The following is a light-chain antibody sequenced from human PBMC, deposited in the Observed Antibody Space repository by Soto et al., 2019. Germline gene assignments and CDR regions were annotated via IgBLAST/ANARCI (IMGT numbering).Light chain of an antibody. CDR1: SSDVGGYNY. V-gene: IGLV2-8*01. CDR2: EVS. J-gene: IGLJ1*01. CDR3: SSYAGSNNV. Sequence: QSVLTQPPSASGSPVQSVTISCTGTSSDVGGYNYASWYQQHPGKAPKLMIYEVSKRPSGVPDRFSGSKSGNTASLTVSGLQAEDEADYYCSSYAGSNNVFGTGTKVTVL.